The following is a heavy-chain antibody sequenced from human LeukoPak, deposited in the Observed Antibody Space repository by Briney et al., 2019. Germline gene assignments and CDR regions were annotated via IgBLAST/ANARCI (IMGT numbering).Heavy chain of an antibody. CDR2: IKSKTDGGTT. V-gene: IGHV3-15*01. CDR3: ARGSHVGAAGVLDN. D-gene: IGHD6-13*01. CDR1: GFTFSNAW. Sequence: PGGSLRLSCAASGFTFSNAWMSWVRQAPGKGLEWVGRIKSKTDGGTTDYAAPVKGRFTISRDDSKNTLYLQMNSLKTEDTAVYYCARGSHVGAAGVLDNWGQGTLVTVLS. J-gene: IGHJ4*02.